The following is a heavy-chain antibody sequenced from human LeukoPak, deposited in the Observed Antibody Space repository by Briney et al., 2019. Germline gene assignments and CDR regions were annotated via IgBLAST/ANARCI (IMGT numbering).Heavy chain of an antibody. CDR1: GFTFTNYS. Sequence: GGSLRLSCAASGFTFTNYSIHWVRQAPGRGLECVSSITTYSSHISYADSLKVRFTISRDTSKNSLYLLMTNLKAEDTAVYYCARDPSAYDLSGQGTPVIVS. D-gene: IGHD2-21*01. CDR3: ARDPSAYDL. J-gene: IGHJ5*02. V-gene: IGHV3-21*01. CDR2: ITTYSSHI.